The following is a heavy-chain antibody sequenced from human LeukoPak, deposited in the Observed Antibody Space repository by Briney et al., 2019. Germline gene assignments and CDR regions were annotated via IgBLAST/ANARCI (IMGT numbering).Heavy chain of an antibody. V-gene: IGHV3-23*01. D-gene: IGHD3-22*01. J-gene: IGHJ3*02. CDR3: ARDYDSSGYSDAFDI. CDR2: ISGSGSST. Sequence: GGSLRLSCAASGFKFSSYSMNWVRQAPGKGLEWVSGISGSGSSTYYADSVKGRFTISRDKSKNTLYLQMNSLRAEDTALYYCARDYDSSGYSDAFDIWGHGTMVTVSS. CDR1: GFKFSSYS.